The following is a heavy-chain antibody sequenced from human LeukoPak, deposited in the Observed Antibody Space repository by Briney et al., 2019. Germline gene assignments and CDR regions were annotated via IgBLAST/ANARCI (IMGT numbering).Heavy chain of an antibody. Sequence: SGTLSLTCTVSGGSISSYYWSWTRQPPGKGLEWIGYIYYSGSTNYNPSLKSRVTISVDTSKNQFSLKLSSVTAADTAVYYCARDAPTRDYFDYWGQGTLVTVSS. V-gene: IGHV4-59*01. CDR1: GGSISSYY. CDR3: ARDAPTRDYFDY. CDR2: IYYSGST. J-gene: IGHJ4*02. D-gene: IGHD5-12*01.